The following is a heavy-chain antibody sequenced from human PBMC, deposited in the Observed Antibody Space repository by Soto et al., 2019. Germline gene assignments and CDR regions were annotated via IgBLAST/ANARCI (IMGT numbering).Heavy chain of an antibody. Sequence: EVQLLESGGGLVQPGGSLRLSCAGSGFTFSNYAMSWVRQAPGKGLEWVSSVSGAGLITYYADSVRGRFTISRDNSRNKLYLQIDSLRAEDTGDYYCAKAQDYYFDSGTYNRFDPWGHGTLVTVSS. CDR3: AKAQDYYFDSGTYNRFDP. CDR1: GFTFSNYA. V-gene: IGHV3-23*01. CDR2: VSGAGLIT. J-gene: IGHJ5*02. D-gene: IGHD3-22*01.